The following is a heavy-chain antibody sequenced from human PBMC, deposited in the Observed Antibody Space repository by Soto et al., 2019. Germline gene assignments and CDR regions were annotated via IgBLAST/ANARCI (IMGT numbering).Heavy chain of an antibody. CDR1: GFAFSSYW. Sequence: EVHLVESGGGSVQPGGSLKLSCAGSGFAFSSYWIHWVRQVPGKGLVWVSRINGDGSTTSYADSVGGRFTISRDNAKDTLYLQINSLRAADTALYYFARVGQGRYYFDYWGQGTLVTVSS. J-gene: IGHJ4*02. CDR2: INGDGSTT. CDR3: ARVGQGRYYFDY. V-gene: IGHV3-74*01.